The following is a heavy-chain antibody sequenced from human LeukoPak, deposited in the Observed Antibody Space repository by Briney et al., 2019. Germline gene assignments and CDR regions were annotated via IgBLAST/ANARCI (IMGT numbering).Heavy chain of an antibody. CDR3: ARVAPYYTESWFDP. Sequence: GESLQISCKGSGYSFTNYWIGWVRQMPGKGLEWMGIIYPGDSDTRYSPSFQGQVTISADKSITTAYLQWSSLKASDTAMYYCARVAPYYTESWFDPWGQGTMVTVSS. D-gene: IGHD3-10*01. V-gene: IGHV5-51*01. CDR1: GYSFTNYW. J-gene: IGHJ5*02. CDR2: IYPGDSDT.